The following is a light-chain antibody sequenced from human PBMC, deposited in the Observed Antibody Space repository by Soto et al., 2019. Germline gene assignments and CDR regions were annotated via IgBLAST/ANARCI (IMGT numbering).Light chain of an antibody. CDR3: QQRSNWPPGVPFT. CDR2: DAS. V-gene: IGKV3-11*01. J-gene: IGKJ3*01. Sequence: EIVLTQSPATLSLSPGERATLSCRASQSVSSYLAWYQQKPGQAPRLLIYDASNRATGIPARFSGSGSGTDFTLTISSLEPEDFAVYYCQQRSNWPPGVPFTFGPGTKVDIK. CDR1: QSVSSY.